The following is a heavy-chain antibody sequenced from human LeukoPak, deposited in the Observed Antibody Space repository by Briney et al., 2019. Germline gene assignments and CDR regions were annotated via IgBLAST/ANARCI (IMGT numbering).Heavy chain of an antibody. Sequence: PGGSLRLSCAASGFTFDDYTMHWVRQAPGKGLEWVSLISWDGGSTYYADSVKGRFTISRDNSKNSLYLQMNSLRTEDTALYYCAKELAAQGWFDPWGQGTLVTVSS. CDR2: ISWDGGST. D-gene: IGHD6-13*01. CDR3: AKELAAQGWFDP. V-gene: IGHV3-43*01. J-gene: IGHJ5*02. CDR1: GFTFDDYT.